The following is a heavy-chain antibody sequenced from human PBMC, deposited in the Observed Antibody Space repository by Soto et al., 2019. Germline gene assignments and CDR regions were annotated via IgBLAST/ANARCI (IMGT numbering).Heavy chain of an antibody. CDR1: GFTFSSYA. J-gene: IGHJ6*02. D-gene: IGHD6-13*01. Sequence: GGSLRLSCAASGFTFSSYAMSWVRQAPGKGLEWVSAISGSGGSTYYADSVKGRFTISRDNSKNTLYLQMNSLRAEDMAVYYCAKSKGSSWYAAMDVWGQGTTVTV. CDR3: AKSKGSSWYAAMDV. V-gene: IGHV3-23*01. CDR2: ISGSGGST.